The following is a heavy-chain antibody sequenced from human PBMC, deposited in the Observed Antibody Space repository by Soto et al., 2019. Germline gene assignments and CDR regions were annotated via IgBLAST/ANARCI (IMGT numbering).Heavy chain of an antibody. J-gene: IGHJ6*02. CDR1: GFTLSSYG. Sequence: GGSLRLSFAASGFTLSSYGMSWVRQAPGKGLEWVSTISGTGSSRFHADSVRGQFTISRDISKNTLHLQMNSLRAEDTAAYYCARGDDHNNDFWSGYPLNLWAQGTTVTVSS. V-gene: IGHV3-23*01. CDR2: ISGTGSSR. D-gene: IGHD3-3*01. CDR3: ARGDDHNNDFWSGYPLNL.